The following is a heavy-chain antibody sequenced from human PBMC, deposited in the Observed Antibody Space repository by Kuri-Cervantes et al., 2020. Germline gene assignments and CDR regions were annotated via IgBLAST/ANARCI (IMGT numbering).Heavy chain of an antibody. D-gene: IGHD1-26*01. CDR2: ISSSSSYI. CDR1: GFTFSSYS. Sequence: GGSLRLSCAASGFTFSSYSMNWVRQAPGKGLEWVSSISSSSSYIYYADSVKGRFTISRDNAKNSLYLQMNNLRAEDTAVYYCARVGVGAQIFDYWGQGTLVTVSS. V-gene: IGHV3-21*03. J-gene: IGHJ4*02. CDR3: ARVGVGAQIFDY.